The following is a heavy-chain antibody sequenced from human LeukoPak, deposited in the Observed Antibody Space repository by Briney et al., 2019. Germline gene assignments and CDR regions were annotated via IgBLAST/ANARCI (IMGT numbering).Heavy chain of an antibody. CDR3: ARDSYDSSGYFESYYFDY. V-gene: IGHV3-33*01. CDR2: IWYDVSNK. D-gene: IGHD3-22*01. CDR1: GFTFSSYG. Sequence: GGSLRLSCAASGFTFSSYGMLWVRQAPGKGLEWVAVIWYDVSNKYYADSVKGRFTISRDNSKNTLYLQMNSLRAEDTAVYYCARDSYDSSGYFESYYFDYWGQGTLVTVSS. J-gene: IGHJ4*02.